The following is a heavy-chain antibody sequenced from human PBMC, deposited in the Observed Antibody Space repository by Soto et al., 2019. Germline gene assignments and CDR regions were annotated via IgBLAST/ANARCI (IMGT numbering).Heavy chain of an antibody. D-gene: IGHD3-3*01. CDR3: VRNGYACLEY. CDR1: GGSNSSDHW. CDR2: IYHSGSA. J-gene: IGHJ4*02. V-gene: IGHV4-4*02. Sequence: QVHLQESGPGLVKPSGTLSLSCAVSGGSNSSDHWWSWVRQSPGKGLEWIGEIYHSGSASYNSALQSRVTISTDISKNQFSLKLTSVPAAATAVYSCVRNGYACLEYWDQGTLVTVSS.